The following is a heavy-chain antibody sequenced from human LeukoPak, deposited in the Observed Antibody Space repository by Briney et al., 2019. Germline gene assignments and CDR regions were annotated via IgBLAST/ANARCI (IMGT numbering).Heavy chain of an antibody. CDR2: IYTSGST. D-gene: IGHD3-22*01. Sequence: SETLSLTCTVSGGSISSYYWSWIRQPAGKGLEWIGRIYTSGSTNYNPSLKSRVTMSVDTSKNQFSLKLSSVTAADTAVYYCARDTHYYDSSGYFTLDYWGQGTLVTVSP. CDR1: GGSISSYY. J-gene: IGHJ4*02. V-gene: IGHV4-4*07. CDR3: ARDTHYYDSSGYFTLDY.